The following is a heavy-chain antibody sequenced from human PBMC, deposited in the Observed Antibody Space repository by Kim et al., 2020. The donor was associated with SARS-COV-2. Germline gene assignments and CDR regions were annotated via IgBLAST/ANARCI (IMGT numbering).Heavy chain of an antibody. V-gene: IGHV4-59*13. D-gene: IGHD1-7*01. J-gene: IGHJ4*02. CDR2: IYYSGST. Sequence: SETLSLTCTVSGGSISSYYWSWIRQPPGKGLEWIGYIYYSGSTNYNPSLKSRVTISVDTSKNQFSLKLSSVTAADTAVYYCARGRQHRNSGLDYWGQGTLVTVSS. CDR3: ARGRQHRNSGLDY. CDR1: GGSISSYY.